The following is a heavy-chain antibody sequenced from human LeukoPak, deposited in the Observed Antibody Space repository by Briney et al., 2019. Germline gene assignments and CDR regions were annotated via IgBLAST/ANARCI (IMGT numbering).Heavy chain of an antibody. Sequence: SETLSLTCTVSGGSISSSSYYWGWIRQPPGKGLEWIGSIYYSGSTYYNPSLKSRVTISVDTSKNQFSLKLSSVTAADTAVYYCARGMGFDPWGQGTLVTVSS. D-gene: IGHD5-24*01. CDR1: GGSISSSSYY. CDR2: IYYSGST. V-gene: IGHV4-39*01. CDR3: ARGMGFDP. J-gene: IGHJ5*02.